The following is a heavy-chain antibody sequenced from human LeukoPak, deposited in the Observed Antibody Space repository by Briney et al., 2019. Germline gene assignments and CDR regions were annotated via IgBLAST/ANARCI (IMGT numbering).Heavy chain of an antibody. CDR3: ARRHSKGDYYGSGSFNWFDP. Sequence: SETLSLTCTVSGGSISGYYWTWIRQPPGKGLEWIGSIYYSGSTYYNPSLKSRVTISVDTSKNQFSLKLSSVTAADTAVYYCARRHSKGDYYGSGSFNWFDPWGQGTLVTVSS. V-gene: IGHV4-59*05. CDR1: GGSISGYY. CDR2: IYYSGST. D-gene: IGHD3-10*01. J-gene: IGHJ5*02.